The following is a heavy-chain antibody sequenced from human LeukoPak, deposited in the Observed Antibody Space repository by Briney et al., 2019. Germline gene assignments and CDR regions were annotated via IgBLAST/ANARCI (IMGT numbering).Heavy chain of an antibody. V-gene: IGHV4-34*01. J-gene: IGHJ4*02. CDR2: INHSGST. Sequence: PSETLSLTCAVYGGSFSGYYWSWIRQPPGKGLEWLGEINHSGSTNYNPSLKSRVTISVDTSKNQFSLKLSSVTAADTAVYYCARGARSGLRYFDWLFDPFDYWGQGTLVTVSS. D-gene: IGHD3-9*01. CDR3: ARGARSGLRYFDWLFDPFDY. CDR1: GGSFSGYY.